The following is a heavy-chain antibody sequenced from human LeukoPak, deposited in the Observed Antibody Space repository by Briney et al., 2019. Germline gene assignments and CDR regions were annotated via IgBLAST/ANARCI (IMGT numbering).Heavy chain of an antibody. CDR2: ISIYGGST. CDR1: GFTFTNYA. V-gene: IGHV3-23*01. CDR3: AKTLAGSYFNPYDF. D-gene: IGHD3-10*01. Sequence: GGSLRLSCAASGFTFTNYAMGWVRQAPAQGLEWVSIISIYGGSTFNVDSVKGRFAISRDNSKNTLYLQMNSLRVEDTAVYYCAKTLAGSYFNPYDFWGQGTLVTASS. J-gene: IGHJ4*02.